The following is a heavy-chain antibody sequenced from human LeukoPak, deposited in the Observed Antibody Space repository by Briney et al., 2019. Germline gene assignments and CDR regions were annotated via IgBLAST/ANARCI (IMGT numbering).Heavy chain of an antibody. CDR3: ASNSPHYPDY. Sequence: PSETLSLICTVSGGSLSRFYWSWIRRPPGKGLEWIGEINHSGSTNYKPSLTSPVTISVDTSKNQFCLKLSSVTAADTAVYYCASNSPHYPDYWGQGTLVTVSS. D-gene: IGHD4-23*01. CDR2: INHSGST. J-gene: IGHJ4*02. CDR1: GGSLSRFY. V-gene: IGHV4-34*01.